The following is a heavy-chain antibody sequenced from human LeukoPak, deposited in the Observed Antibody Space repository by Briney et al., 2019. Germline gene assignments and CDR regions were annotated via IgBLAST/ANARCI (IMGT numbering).Heavy chain of an antibody. CDR2: INHSGST. V-gene: IGHV4-34*01. Sequence: PSETLSLTCAVYGGSFSGYYWSWTRQPPGKGLEWIGEINHSGSTNYNPSLKSRVTISVDTSKNQFSLKLSSVTAADTAVYYCARGPKHYYYYYGMDVWGQGTTVTVSS. J-gene: IGHJ6*02. CDR1: GGSFSGYY. CDR3: ARGPKHYYYYYGMDV.